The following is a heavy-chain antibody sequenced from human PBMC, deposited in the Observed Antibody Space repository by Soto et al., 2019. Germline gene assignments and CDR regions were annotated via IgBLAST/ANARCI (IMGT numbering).Heavy chain of an antibody. Sequence: SVKVSCKASGDSFNSYAISWVRQAPGQGLEWMGGIIPIFHTANHAQKFQARVTMTADESASTAYMELSGLRSEDTAAYYCARVGYCNTTNCLFYYYHYGMDVWGQGTTVTVSS. CDR3: ARVGYCNTTNCLFYYYHYGMDV. CDR2: IIPIFHTA. CDR1: GDSFNSYA. D-gene: IGHD2-2*01. V-gene: IGHV1-69*13. J-gene: IGHJ6*02.